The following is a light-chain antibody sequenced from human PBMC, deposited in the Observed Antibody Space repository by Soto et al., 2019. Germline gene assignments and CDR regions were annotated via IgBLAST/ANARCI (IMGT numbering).Light chain of an antibody. CDR3: CSYAGSREV. V-gene: IGLV2-11*01. Sequence: QSALTQPRSVSGSPGQSVTISCTGTSSDVGGYNYVSWYQQHPGKAPKLMIYDVSKRPSGVPDRFSGSKSGNTASLTISGLQAEDEAYYYCCSYAGSREVFGGGTKLTVL. J-gene: IGLJ2*01. CDR1: SSDVGGYNY. CDR2: DVS.